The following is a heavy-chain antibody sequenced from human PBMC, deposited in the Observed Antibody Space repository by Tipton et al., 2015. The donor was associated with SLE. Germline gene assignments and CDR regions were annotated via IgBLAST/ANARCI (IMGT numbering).Heavy chain of an antibody. D-gene: IGHD2-2*01. CDR2: IYRSGST. V-gene: IGHV4-4*09. CDR1: GGSISSYY. CDR3: ARSVTPAAIGWFDP. J-gene: IGHJ5*02. Sequence: TLSLTCTVSGGSISSYYWSWIRQSPGKGLEWIGSIYRSGSTYYTPSLRSRVTISLDTSMNQFSLDLSSVTAADTAVYYCARSVTPAAIGWFDPWGQGTLVTVSS.